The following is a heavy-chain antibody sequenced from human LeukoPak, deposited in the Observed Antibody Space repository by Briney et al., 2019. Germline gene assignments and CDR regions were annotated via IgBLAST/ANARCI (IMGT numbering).Heavy chain of an antibody. V-gene: IGHV4-61*01. J-gene: IGHJ4*02. Sequence: SETLSLTCTVSGGSISSGSYYWSWIRQPPGKGLEWIGYIYYSGSTNYNPSLKSRVTISVDTSKNQFSLKLSSVTAADTAVYYCARAPHYYGSGSYYYFDYWGQGTLVTVSS. D-gene: IGHD3-10*01. CDR1: GGSISSGSYY. CDR2: IYYSGST. CDR3: ARAPHYYGSGSYYYFDY.